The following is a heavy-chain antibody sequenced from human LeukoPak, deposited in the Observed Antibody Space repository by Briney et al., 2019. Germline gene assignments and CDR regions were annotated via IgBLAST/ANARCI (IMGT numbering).Heavy chain of an antibody. V-gene: IGHV1-18*01. J-gene: IGHJ6*02. D-gene: IGHD3-9*01. CDR3: ASTYYDILTAINFPYYYYYGMDV. CDR2: ISAYNGNT. CDR1: GYTFTSYG. Sequence: ASVKVSCKASGYTFTSYGISWVRQAPGQGLEWMGWISAYNGNTNYAQKLQGRVTMTTDTSTSTAYMELRSLRSDDTAVYYCASTYYDILTAINFPYYYYYGMDVWGQGTTVTVSS.